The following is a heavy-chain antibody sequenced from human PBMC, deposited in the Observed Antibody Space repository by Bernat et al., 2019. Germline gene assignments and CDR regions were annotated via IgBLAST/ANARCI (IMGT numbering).Heavy chain of an antibody. J-gene: IGHJ6*02. D-gene: IGHD3-22*01. CDR2: INAGNGNT. V-gene: IGHV1-3*05. CDR3: ARVPTYYYDSSGYYFPHYGMDV. CDR1: GYTFTSYA. Sequence: QVQLVQFGAEEKKPGASVKVSCKASGYTFTSYAMHWVRQAPGQRLEWMGWINAGNGNTKYSQKFQGRVTITRDTSASTAYMELSSLRSEDTAVYYCARVPTYYYDSSGYYFPHYGMDVWGQGTTVTVSS.